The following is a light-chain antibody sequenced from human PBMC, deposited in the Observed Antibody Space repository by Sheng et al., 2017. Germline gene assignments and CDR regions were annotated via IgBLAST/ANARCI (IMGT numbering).Light chain of an antibody. Sequence: QSALTQPASVSGSPGQSITISCTGTSSDVGNFNYVSWYQQHPGKAPKLIISAVSSRPSGVSNRFSASKSGNTASLTISGLQAEDEAVYYCCSYARSTLYVFGSGTEVTIL. CDR2: AVS. J-gene: IGLJ1*01. CDR1: SSDVGNFNY. V-gene: IGLV2-14*03. CDR3: CSYARSTLYV.